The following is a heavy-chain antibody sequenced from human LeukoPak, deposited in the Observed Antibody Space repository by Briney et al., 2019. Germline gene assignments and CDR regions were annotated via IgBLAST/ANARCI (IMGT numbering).Heavy chain of an antibody. J-gene: IGHJ6*02. V-gene: IGHV3-23*01. CDR3: ARYCSGGTCKLGYYYYGMDV. CDR1: GFTFSSYA. CDR2: ISGSGGST. D-gene: IGHD2-15*01. Sequence: GGSLRLSCAASGFTFSSYAMSWVRQAPGKGLEWVSGISGSGGSTFYADSVKGRFAISRDNSKNTLYLQVNSLRAEDTAVYYCARYCSGGTCKLGYYYYGMDVWGQGTTVTVFS.